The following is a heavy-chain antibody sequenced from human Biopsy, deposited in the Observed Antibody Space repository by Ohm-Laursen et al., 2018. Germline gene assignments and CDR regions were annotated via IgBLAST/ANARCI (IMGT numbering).Heavy chain of an antibody. V-gene: IGHV3-9*01. J-gene: IGHJ4*02. D-gene: IGHD2-21*01. CDR1: GFTFQDHA. CDR3: ARLGELHGLWYFDF. Sequence: SLRLSCAASGFTFQDHAMHWVRQAPGKGLEWVSGISWNSGSINYAVSVQGRFTISRDNAKNSLHLQMNSLRVEDTALYFCARLGELHGLWYFDFWGQGALVTVSS. CDR2: ISWNSGSI.